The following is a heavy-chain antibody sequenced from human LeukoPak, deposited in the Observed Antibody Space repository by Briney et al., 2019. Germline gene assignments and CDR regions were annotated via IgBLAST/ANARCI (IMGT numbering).Heavy chain of an antibody. D-gene: IGHD2-15*01. CDR2: ISAYNGNT. J-gene: IGHJ5*02. CDR1: GYTFSSYG. Sequence: ASVKVSCKASGYTFSSYGISWVRQAPGHGLEWMGWISAYNGNTNYAQKLQGRVTMTTDTSTSTAYMELRSLRSDDTAVYYCARDWENCSGGSCYAAYNWFDPWGRGTLVTVSS. CDR3: ARDWENCSGGSCYAAYNWFDP. V-gene: IGHV1-18*01.